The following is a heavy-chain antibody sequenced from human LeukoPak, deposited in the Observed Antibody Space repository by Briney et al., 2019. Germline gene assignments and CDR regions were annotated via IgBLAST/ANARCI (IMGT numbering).Heavy chain of an antibody. Sequence: GRSLRLSCAASGFTFDDYAMHLVRQAPGKGLEWVSGISWNSGSIGYADSVKGRFTISRDNAKNSLYLQMNSLRAEDTALYYCAKDQDVNSSRRGLWLSRFGSNNLFQHWGQGTLVTVSS. D-gene: IGHD6-19*01. CDR3: AKDQDVNSSRRGLWLSRFGSNNLFQH. V-gene: IGHV3-9*01. CDR1: GFTFDDYA. J-gene: IGHJ1*01. CDR2: ISWNSGSI.